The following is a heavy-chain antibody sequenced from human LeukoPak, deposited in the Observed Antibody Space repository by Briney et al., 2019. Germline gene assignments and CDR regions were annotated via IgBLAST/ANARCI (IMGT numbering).Heavy chain of an antibody. Sequence: PSETLSLTCTVSGGSIRSGGYSWSWIRQPPGKGLEWIGYIYHSGSTYYNPSLKSRVTISVDRSKNQFSLKLSSVTAADTAVYYCARGPLYSSGWYDLGYFDYWGQGTLVTVSS. D-gene: IGHD6-19*01. CDR3: ARGPLYSSGWYDLGYFDY. CDR2: IYHSGST. V-gene: IGHV4-30-2*01. J-gene: IGHJ4*02. CDR1: GGSIRSGGYS.